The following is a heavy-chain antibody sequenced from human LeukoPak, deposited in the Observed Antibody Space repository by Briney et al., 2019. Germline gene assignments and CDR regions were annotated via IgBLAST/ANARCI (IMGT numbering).Heavy chain of an antibody. CDR2: TNSDGSST. CDR1: GFTFSSYW. CDR3: ARDWDYYDSSGSF. J-gene: IGHJ3*01. D-gene: IGHD3-22*01. V-gene: IGHV3-74*01. Sequence: GGSLRLSCAASGFTFSSYWMHWVRQAPGKGLVWVSRTNSDGSSTSYADSVKGRFTISRDNAKNTLYPQMNSLRAEDTAVYYCARDWDYYDSSGSFWGQGTMVTVSS.